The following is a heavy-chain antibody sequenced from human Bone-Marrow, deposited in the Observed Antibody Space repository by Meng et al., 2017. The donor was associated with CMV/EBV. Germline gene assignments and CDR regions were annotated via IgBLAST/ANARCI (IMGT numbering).Heavy chain of an antibody. D-gene: IGHD2-2*01. CDR2: VYHTGST. Sequence: SETLSLTCTVSGGSISGYYWTWIRQAPGKGLEWIGYVYHTGSTNYNPSLKRRLIISIDTSKNPFSLKLSSVTAADTAVYYCARDIPATRYGMDVWGQGTTVTVSS. J-gene: IGHJ6*02. CDR3: ARDIPATRYGMDV. CDR1: GGSISGYY. V-gene: IGHV4-59*01.